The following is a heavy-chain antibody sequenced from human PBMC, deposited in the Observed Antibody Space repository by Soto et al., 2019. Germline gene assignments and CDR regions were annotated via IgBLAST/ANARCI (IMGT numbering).Heavy chain of an antibody. Sequence: GGSLRLSCAASGFTFSTYSMNWVRQAPGKGLEWISYIRSSDSTMYYADSERGRFTISTDTAKNSLYLQMNSLRDEDTAVYYCARDHNYAMDVWGQGATVTVSS. CDR1: GFTFSTYS. CDR2: IRSSDSTM. J-gene: IGHJ6*02. V-gene: IGHV3-48*02. CDR3: ARDHNYAMDV.